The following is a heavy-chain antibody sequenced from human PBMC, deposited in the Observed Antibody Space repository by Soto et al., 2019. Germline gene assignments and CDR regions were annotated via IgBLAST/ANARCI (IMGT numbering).Heavy chain of an antibody. Sequence: VGSLRLSCAASGFTFSSYAMHWVRQAPGKGLAWVAVISYDGSNKYYADSVKGRFTISRDNSKNTLYLQMNSLRAEDTAVYYCARAMSAGYCSGGSCYYYYYGMDVWGQGTTVTVSS. D-gene: IGHD2-15*01. CDR3: ARAMSAGYCSGGSCYYYYYGMDV. CDR2: ISYDGSNK. J-gene: IGHJ6*02. CDR1: GFTFSSYA. V-gene: IGHV3-30-3*01.